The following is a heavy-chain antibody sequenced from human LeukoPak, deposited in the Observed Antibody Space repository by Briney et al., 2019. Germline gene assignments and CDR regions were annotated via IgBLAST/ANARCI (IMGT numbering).Heavy chain of an antibody. CDR3: ARGGYGDYVWGSYRHFDY. J-gene: IGHJ4*02. CDR1: GGSISSYY. Sequence: SETLSLTCTVSGGSISSYYWSWIRQPPGKGLEWIGYIYYSGSTNYNPSLKSRVTISVDTSKNQFSLKLSSVTAADMAVYYCARGGYGDYVWGSYRHFDYWGQGTLVTVSS. D-gene: IGHD3-16*02. CDR2: IYYSGST. V-gene: IGHV4-59*01.